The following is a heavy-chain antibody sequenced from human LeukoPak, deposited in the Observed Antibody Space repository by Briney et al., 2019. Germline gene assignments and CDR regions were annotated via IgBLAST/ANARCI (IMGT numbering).Heavy chain of an antibody. CDR3: ARETVLRYFDWLLPLGGFDY. CDR2: INPNSGGT. V-gene: IGHV1-2*02. J-gene: IGHJ4*02. CDR1: GYTFTGYY. D-gene: IGHD3-9*01. Sequence: ASVKVSCKASGYTFTGYYMHWVRQAPGQGLEWMGWINPNSGGTNYAQKFQGRVTMTRDTSISTAYMELSRLRSDDTAVYYCARETVLRYFDWLLPLGGFDYWGQGTLVTVSS.